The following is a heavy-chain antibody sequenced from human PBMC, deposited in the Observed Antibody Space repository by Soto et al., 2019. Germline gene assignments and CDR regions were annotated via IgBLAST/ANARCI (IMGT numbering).Heavy chain of an antibody. D-gene: IGHD6-19*01. CDR3: ARTLGIAVAALQPSGGPHY. V-gene: IGHV1-3*01. J-gene: IGHJ4*02. Sequence: QVQLVQSGAEVKKPGASVKVSCKASGYTFTSYAMHWVRQAPGQRLEWMGWINAGNGNTKYSQKFQGRVTITRDTSASTAYMELSSLRSEDTAVYYCARTLGIAVAALQPSGGPHYWGQGTLVTASS. CDR1: GYTFTSYA. CDR2: INAGNGNT.